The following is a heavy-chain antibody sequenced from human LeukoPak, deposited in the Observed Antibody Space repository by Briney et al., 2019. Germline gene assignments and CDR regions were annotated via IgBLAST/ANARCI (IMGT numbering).Heavy chain of an antibody. D-gene: IGHD3-22*01. CDR3: ARDQYYYDSSGYYSAPGG. CDR2: ISSSSSYI. Sequence: GGSLRLSCAPSGFTFSSYSMNWVRQAPGKGLEWVSSISSSSSYIYYADSVKGRFTISRDNAKNSLYLQMNSLRAEDTAVYYCARDQYYYDSSGYYSAPGGWGQGTLVTVSS. CDR1: GFTFSSYS. J-gene: IGHJ4*02. V-gene: IGHV3-21*01.